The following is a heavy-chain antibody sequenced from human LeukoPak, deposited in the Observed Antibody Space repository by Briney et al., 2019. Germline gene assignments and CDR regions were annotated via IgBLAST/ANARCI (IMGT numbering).Heavy chain of an antibody. V-gene: IGHV3-49*03. J-gene: IGHJ4*02. Sequence: PGGSLRLSCTASGFTFGDYAMSWLRQAPGKGLEWVGFIRGKPYGGTTEYAASVKGRFTISSDDSESIAYLQMNSLKTEDTAVYYCTRGSDTIFGVARDGFDYWGRGTLVTVSS. CDR1: GFTFGDYA. CDR3: TRGSDTIFGVARDGFDY. CDR2: IRGKPYGGTT. D-gene: IGHD3-3*01.